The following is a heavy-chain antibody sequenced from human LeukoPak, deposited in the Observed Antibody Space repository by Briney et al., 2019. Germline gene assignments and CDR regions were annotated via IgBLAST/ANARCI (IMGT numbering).Heavy chain of an antibody. CDR1: GFTFSGSA. J-gene: IGHJ6*02. D-gene: IGHD1-26*01. CDR2: IRSKANSYAT. V-gene: IGHV3-73*01. Sequence: GGSLRLSCAASGFTFSGSAMHWVRQASGKGLEWVGRIRSKANSYATAYAASVKGRFTISRDDSKNTAYLQMNSLKTEDTAVYYCTRPSQSGYYYYGMDVWGQGTTVTVSS. CDR3: TRPSQSGYYYYGMDV.